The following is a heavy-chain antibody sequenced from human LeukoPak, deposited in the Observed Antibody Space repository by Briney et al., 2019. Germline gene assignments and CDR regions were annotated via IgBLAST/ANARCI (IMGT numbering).Heavy chain of an antibody. CDR2: IRGSDGNT. D-gene: IGHD5-18*01. CDR3: AKVPYTSFNYYFDY. Sequence: PGGSLSLSCAASGLTFSSYAMSWVRQAPGKGLEWVSAIRGSDGNTYYADSVKGRLTISRDNSKNTLYLQMNSLRAEDTAVYYCAKVPYTSFNYYFDYWGQGTLVTVSS. V-gene: IGHV3-23*01. CDR1: GLTFSSYA. J-gene: IGHJ4*02.